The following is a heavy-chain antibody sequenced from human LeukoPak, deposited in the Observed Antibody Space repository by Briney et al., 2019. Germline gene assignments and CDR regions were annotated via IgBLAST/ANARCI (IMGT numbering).Heavy chain of an antibody. CDR1: GFTFTTYW. V-gene: IGHV3-21*01. CDR2: ISSSSSYI. CDR3: ARAPYYYDSSGYPLWYDY. J-gene: IGHJ4*02. D-gene: IGHD3-22*01. Sequence: PGGSLRLSCAASGFTFTTYWMHWVRQAPGKGLEWVSSISSSSSYIYYADSVKGRFTISRDNAKNSLYLQMNSLRAEDTAVYYCARAPYYYDSSGYPLWYDYWGQGTLVTVSS.